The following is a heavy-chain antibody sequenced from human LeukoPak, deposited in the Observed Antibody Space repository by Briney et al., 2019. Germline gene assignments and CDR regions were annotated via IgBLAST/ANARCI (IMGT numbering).Heavy chain of an antibody. J-gene: IGHJ4*02. CDR1: GFSVSSNY. V-gene: IGHV3-66*02. CDR2: IYTGGTT. D-gene: IGHD2-15*01. CDR3: ATDKLGSGYASDFDY. Sequence: PGGSLRLSCAGSGFSVSSNYMNWVRQAPGKGLEWVSAIYTGGTTYHADSVKGRFTISRDNSKNTLYLEMNSLRAEDTAVYYCATDKLGSGYASDFDYWGQGTLVTVSS.